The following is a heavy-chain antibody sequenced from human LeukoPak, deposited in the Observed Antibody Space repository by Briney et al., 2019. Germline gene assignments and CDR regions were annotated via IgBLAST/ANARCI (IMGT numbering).Heavy chain of an antibody. Sequence: ASVKVSCKASGYTFTSYAMHWVRQAPGQRLEWMGWINAGNGNTKYSQKFQGRVTITTDESTSTAYMELSSLRSEDTAVYYCASPSGYDLFPFDYWGQGTLVTVSS. D-gene: IGHD5-12*01. CDR2: INAGNGNT. CDR3: ASPSGYDLFPFDY. CDR1: GYTFTSYA. J-gene: IGHJ4*02. V-gene: IGHV1-3*01.